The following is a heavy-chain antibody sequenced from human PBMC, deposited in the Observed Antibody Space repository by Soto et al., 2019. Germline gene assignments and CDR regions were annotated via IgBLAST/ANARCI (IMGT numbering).Heavy chain of an antibody. D-gene: IGHD2-15*01. J-gene: IGHJ4*02. CDR3: ARRYCSGGSCYFDY. Sequence: PSETLSLTCAVYGGSFSGYYWSWIRQPPGKELEWIGYIYYSGSTNYNPSLKSRVTISVDTSKNQFSLKLSSVTAADTAVYYCARRYCSGGSCYFDYWGQGTLVTVSS. CDR1: GGSFSGYY. V-gene: IGHV4-59*08. CDR2: IYYSGST.